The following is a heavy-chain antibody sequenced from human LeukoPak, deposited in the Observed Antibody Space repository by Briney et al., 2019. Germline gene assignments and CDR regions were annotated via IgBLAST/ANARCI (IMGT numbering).Heavy chain of an antibody. V-gene: IGHV3-53*05. D-gene: IGHD6-13*01. CDR1: GFTVSSNY. CDR3: ARVSPYSSSWFGLDY. J-gene: IGHJ4*02. Sequence: GGSLRLSCAASGFTVSSNYMSWVRQAPGKGLEWVSLIYSGGSTYYADSVKGRFTISRDNSKNTLYLQMNSLRTEDTAVYYCARVSPYSSSWFGLDYWGQGTLVTVSS. CDR2: IYSGGST.